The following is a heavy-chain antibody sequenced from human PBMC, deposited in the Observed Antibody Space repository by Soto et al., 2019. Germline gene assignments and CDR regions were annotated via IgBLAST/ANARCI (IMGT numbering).Heavy chain of an antibody. V-gene: IGHV2-5*02. Sequence: QITLKESGPTLVKPTQTLTLTCTFSGFSLSTSGVGVGWIRQPPGKALEWLALIYWDDDKRYSPSLKSSLTITKDTSKNQVVLTMTNMDPVDTATYYCAHSLIPNWGSRGAFDYWGQGTLVTVSS. J-gene: IGHJ4*02. CDR1: GFSLSTSGVG. D-gene: IGHD7-27*01. CDR2: IYWDDDK. CDR3: AHSLIPNWGSRGAFDY.